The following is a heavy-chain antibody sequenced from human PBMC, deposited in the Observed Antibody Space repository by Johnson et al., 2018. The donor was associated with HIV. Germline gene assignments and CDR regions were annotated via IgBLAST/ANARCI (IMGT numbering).Heavy chain of an antibody. D-gene: IGHD5-18*01. Sequence: QVQLVESGGGVVQPGESLRLSCAASGFTFSFYGMHWVRQAPGKGLEWVSTIWYDGSRKHYVDSVKGRFTISRDNSKNTLYLQMNSLRAEDTAVYYCSRDRRRYGYTYGQGAFDIWGQGTMVTVSS. CDR3: SRDRRRYGYTYGQGAFDI. J-gene: IGHJ3*02. CDR2: IWYDGSRK. CDR1: GFTFSFYG. V-gene: IGHV3-33*01.